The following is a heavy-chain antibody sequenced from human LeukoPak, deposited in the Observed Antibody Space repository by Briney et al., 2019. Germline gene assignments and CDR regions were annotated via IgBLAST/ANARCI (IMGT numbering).Heavy chain of an antibody. Sequence: SETLSLTCTVSGGSISSGDSYWSWIRQPPGKGLEWIGYISYDGSTYYNPSLKSRVSLSVDTSKNQFSLKLNSVTAADTAVCYCARIIVGATMDYWGQGTLVTVSS. CDR1: GGSISSGDSY. V-gene: IGHV4-30-4*01. D-gene: IGHD1-26*01. CDR3: ARIIVGATMDY. J-gene: IGHJ4*02. CDR2: ISYDGST.